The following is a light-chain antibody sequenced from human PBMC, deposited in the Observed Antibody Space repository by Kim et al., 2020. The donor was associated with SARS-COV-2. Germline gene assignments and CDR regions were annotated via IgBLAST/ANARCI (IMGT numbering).Light chain of an antibody. CDR1: QSVSSN. CDR3: QQYNNWLT. V-gene: IGKV3-15*01. CDR2: GAS. J-gene: IGKJ4*01. Sequence: SVSLGERATLSCRASQSVSSNLAWYQQRPGQAPRLLIYGASTRATGIPARFSGSGSGTEFTLTISSLQSEDFAVYYCQQYNNWLTFGGGTKVDIK.